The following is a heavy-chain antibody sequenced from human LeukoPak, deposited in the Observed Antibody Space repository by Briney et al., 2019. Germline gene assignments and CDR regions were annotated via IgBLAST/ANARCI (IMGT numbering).Heavy chain of an antibody. CDR3: ARDRTPSHYMDV. V-gene: IGHV1-2*02. CDR2: INPNSGGT. Sequence: GASVEVSCKASGYTFTGYYMHWVRQAPGQGLEWMGWINPNSGGTNYAQKFQGRVTMTRNTSISTAYMELSRLRSDDTAVYYCARDRTPSHYMDVWGKGTAVTVSS. J-gene: IGHJ6*03. D-gene: IGHD1-14*01. CDR1: GYTFTGYY.